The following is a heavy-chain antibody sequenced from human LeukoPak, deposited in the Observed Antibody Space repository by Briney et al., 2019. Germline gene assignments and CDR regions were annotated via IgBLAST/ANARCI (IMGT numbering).Heavy chain of an antibody. CDR1: GLTVSRTY. D-gene: IGHD5-12*01. CDR2: IYTGGTT. Sequence: GGSLRLSCAASGLTVSRTYLIWVRQAPGKGLEWVSSIYTGGTTYYADSVKGRFTISRDNSKNTLHLQLTSLRADDTALYFCARGTLRSGYDSWGQGILVTVSS. V-gene: IGHV3-66*01. CDR3: ARGTLRSGYDS. J-gene: IGHJ4*02.